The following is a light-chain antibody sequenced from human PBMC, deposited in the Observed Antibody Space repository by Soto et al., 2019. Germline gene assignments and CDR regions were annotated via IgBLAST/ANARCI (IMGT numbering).Light chain of an antibody. CDR2: LGS. CDR1: QSLLHSDGNNY. J-gene: IGKJ2*01. V-gene: IGKV2-28*01. CDR3: MQDPHCPLT. Sequence: IVMTQSPLPLPVTPGEPASISCRSSQSLLHSDGNNYLEWYLQKPGQSPQLLLYLGSNRASGVPDRFSARGSGTDFTLKINTGEAEDGGGDYCMQDPHCPLTFGQGTKLEIQ.